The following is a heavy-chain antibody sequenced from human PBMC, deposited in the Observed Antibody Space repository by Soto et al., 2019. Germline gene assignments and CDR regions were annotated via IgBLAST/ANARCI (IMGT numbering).Heavy chain of an antibody. V-gene: IGHV1-69*12. CDR2: SMPVFRTP. J-gene: IGHJ6*02. Sequence: QVHLEQSGAEVKKPGSSVKVSCKASGGTFRTAAVSWVRQAPGQGLEWLGGSMPVFRTPDYAQKFQGRVTITADESTITAYMELSGLTFDDTAVYYCARDNARPQLGGNYYYVLDVWGQGTTITVSS. CDR3: ARDNARPQLGGNYYYVLDV. D-gene: IGHD2-2*01. CDR1: GGTFRTAA.